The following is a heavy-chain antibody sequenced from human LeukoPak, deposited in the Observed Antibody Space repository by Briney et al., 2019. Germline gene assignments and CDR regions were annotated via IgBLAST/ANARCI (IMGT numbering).Heavy chain of an antibody. CDR1: GYTFTSYY. CDR2: INLSGGST. Sequence: ASVKVSCKASGYTFTSYYMHWVRQAPGQGLEWMGIINLSGGSTSYAQKFQGRVTMTRDTSTSTVYMELSSLRSEDTAVYYCARVSAGAARRDYYYGMDVWGQGTTVTVSS. V-gene: IGHV1-46*01. J-gene: IGHJ6*02. CDR3: ARVSAGAARRDYYYGMDV. D-gene: IGHD6-6*01.